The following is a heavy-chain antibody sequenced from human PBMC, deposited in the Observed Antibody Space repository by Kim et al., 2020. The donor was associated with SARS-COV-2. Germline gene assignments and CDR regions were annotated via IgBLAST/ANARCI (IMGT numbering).Heavy chain of an antibody. Sequence: APVKVSCKASGYTFSNHYMHWVRQAPGHGLEWMGIINPTGGSTSYAQNFQGRVTMTRDTSTNTVYMELSSLRSEDTAIYYCAREGTGFFASGTSSDYYYYPMDVWGQGTTVTVSS. CDR3: AREGTGFFASGTSSDYYYYPMDV. CDR1: GYTFSNHY. J-gene: IGHJ6*02. D-gene: IGHD3-10*01. CDR2: INPTGGST. V-gene: IGHV1-46*01.